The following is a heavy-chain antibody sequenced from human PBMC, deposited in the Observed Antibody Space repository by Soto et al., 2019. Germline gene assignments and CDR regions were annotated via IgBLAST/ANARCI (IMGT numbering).Heavy chain of an antibody. CDR3: AKSSGGSYQEFDY. V-gene: IGHV3-30*18. D-gene: IGHD1-26*01. CDR2: ISSNGIIT. Sequence: QGQLVESGGGVVHPGRSPRLSCAGTGFILSNYGMHWVRQAPGKALEWVAVISSNGIITYADSVKGRFTISRDNSKNTVNLQMNSLRAEDTGLYYCAKSSGGSYQEFDYWGQGTLVTVSS. J-gene: IGHJ4*02. CDR1: GFILSNYG.